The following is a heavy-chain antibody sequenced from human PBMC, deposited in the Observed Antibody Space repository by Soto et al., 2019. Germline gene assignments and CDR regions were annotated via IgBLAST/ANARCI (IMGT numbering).Heavy chain of an antibody. V-gene: IGHV3-74*01. CDR1: GFTFSSYW. CDR3: ARVCGGDCYGAFDI. D-gene: IGHD2-21*02. Sequence: EVQLVESGGGLVQPGGSLRLSCAASGFTFSSYWMHWVRQAPGKGLVWVSRINSDGSSTSYADSVKGRFTISRDNAKNTRYLQMNSLRAEDTAVYYCARVCGGDCYGAFDIWGQGTMVTVSS. CDR2: INSDGSST. J-gene: IGHJ3*02.